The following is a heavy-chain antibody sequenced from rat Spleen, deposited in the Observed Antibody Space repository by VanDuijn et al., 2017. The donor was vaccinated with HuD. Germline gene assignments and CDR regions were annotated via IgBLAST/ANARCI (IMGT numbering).Heavy chain of an antibody. CDR2: MWYDGDT. CDR1: GFSLTSYS. CDR3: ARGPMHITGNYFDY. V-gene: IGHV2-32*01. J-gene: IGHJ2*01. D-gene: IGHD1-6*01. Sequence: QVQLKESGPGLVQPSQTLSLTCTVSGFSLTSYSVSWVRQVSGKGPEWMGRMWYDGDTAFNSVLKSRLSISRDTSKSQVFFKMNSLETEDRASYYCARGPMHITGNYFDYWGQGVMVTVSS.